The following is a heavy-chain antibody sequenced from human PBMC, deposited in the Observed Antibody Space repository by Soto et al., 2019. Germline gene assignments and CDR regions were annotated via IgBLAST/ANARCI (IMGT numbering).Heavy chain of an antibody. CDR1: GFSFSTYA. CDR2: ISGSGATT. CDR3: AGEQCSPLDRYGAGGAVDWVDP. V-gene: IGHV3-23*01. D-gene: IGHD2-8*02. Sequence: GGSLRLSCAASGFSFSTYAMSWVRQAPGKGLEWVSAISGSGATTFYADSLKGRFTISRDNSRDTLYLQMTSQRAEDTVVYVCAGEQCSPLDRYGAGGAVDWVDPWGRGTLVTVSS. J-gene: IGHJ5*02.